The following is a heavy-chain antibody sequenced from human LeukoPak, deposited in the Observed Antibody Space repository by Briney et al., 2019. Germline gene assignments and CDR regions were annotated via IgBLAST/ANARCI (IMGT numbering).Heavy chain of an antibody. CDR2: INHSGST. J-gene: IGHJ4*02. Sequence: PSETLSLTCGVDGGSFSGYYWNWIRQPPGKGLEWIGEINHSGSTNYNPSLKRRVTISVDTSQNQFSVRLSSVTAADTAVYYCARGPTSFDYWGQGTLVTVSS. V-gene: IGHV4-34*01. CDR1: GGSFSGYY. D-gene: IGHD5-12*01. CDR3: ARGPTSFDY.